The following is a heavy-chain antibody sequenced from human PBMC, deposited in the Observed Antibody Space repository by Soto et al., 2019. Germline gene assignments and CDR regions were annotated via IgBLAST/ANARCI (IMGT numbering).Heavy chain of an antibody. CDR2: IYWDDDK. CDR3: AHRRHCSSTSCYRAANNWFDP. J-gene: IGHJ5*02. CDR1: GFSLSTSGVG. V-gene: IGHV2-5*02. Sequence: QITLKESGPTLVKPTQTLTLTCTSSGFSLSTSGVGVGWIRQPPGKALEWLALIYWDDDKRYSPSLKSRLTITKDTSKXLALLXXTNMDPVDTATYYCAHRRHCSSTSCYRAANNWFDPWGQGTLVTVSS. D-gene: IGHD2-2*01.